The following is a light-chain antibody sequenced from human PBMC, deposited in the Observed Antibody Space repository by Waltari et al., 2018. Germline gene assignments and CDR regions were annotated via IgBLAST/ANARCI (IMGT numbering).Light chain of an antibody. V-gene: IGKV4-1*01. J-gene: IGKJ2*02. Sequence: DIVLTQSPDSLALSLGERATSSCRSSQSVLSSTNSNNNLAWYQQRPGQPPKLPFYWASTRVSGVPDRFDGSGSGTDFTLPISSLQAEDLAVYYCQQYYTTPCTFGQGTRLEIK. CDR3: QQYYTTPCT. CDR1: QSVLSSTNSNNN. CDR2: WAS.